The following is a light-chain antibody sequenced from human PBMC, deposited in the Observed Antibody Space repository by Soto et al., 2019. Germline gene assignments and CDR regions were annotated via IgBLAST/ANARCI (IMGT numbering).Light chain of an antibody. CDR3: QQYGSSPWT. CDR1: QSVSSSY. V-gene: IGKV3-20*01. J-gene: IGKJ1*01. CDR2: VAS. Sequence: IVLTQSACTLSLSPVKRATLSFMSSQSVSSSYLAWYQQKPGQAPRLLIYVASSRSTGIPDRFSGSGSGTDFTLTISRLEPEDFAVYYCQQYGSSPWTFGQGTKVDIK.